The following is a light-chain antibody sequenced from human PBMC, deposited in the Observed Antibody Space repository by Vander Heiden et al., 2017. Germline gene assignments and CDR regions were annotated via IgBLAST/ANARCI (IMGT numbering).Light chain of an antibody. V-gene: IGKV3-20*01. CDR3: QQYGSSPLYT. J-gene: IGKJ2*01. Sequence: EIVLTQSPGTLSLSPRERATLSCRASQSVSSSYLAWYQQKPGQAPRLLIYGASSRATGIPDRCSGSGSGTDFTLTISRLEPEDFAVYYCQQYGSSPLYTFGQGTKLEIK. CDR1: QSVSSSY. CDR2: GAS.